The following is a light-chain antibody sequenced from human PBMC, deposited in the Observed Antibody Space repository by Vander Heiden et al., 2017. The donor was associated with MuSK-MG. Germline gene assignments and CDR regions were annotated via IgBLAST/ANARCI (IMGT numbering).Light chain of an antibody. CDR2: DDG. J-gene: IGLJ1*01. CDR1: NIGRKN. V-gene: IGLV3-21*02. CDR3: QVWDTSSDHCV. Sequence: YVLTQTPAVSVAAGQTARIPCGGDNIGRKNVHWYRQRPGQAPVLVVYDDGDRPSGIPERFSGSNSGNTATLTISRVEAGDEADYFCQVWDTSSDHCVFGSGTTVTVL.